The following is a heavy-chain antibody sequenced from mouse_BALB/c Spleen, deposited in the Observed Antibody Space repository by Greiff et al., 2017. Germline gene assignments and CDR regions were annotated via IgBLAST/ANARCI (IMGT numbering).Heavy chain of an antibody. CDR3: TRGAITTPFDY. D-gene: IGHD2-4*01. CDR2: IYPGNSDT. Sequence: EVQLVESGTVLARPGASVKMSCKASGYTFTSYWMHWVKQRPGQGLEWIGAIYPGNSDTSYNQKFKGKAKLTAVTSTSTAYMELSSLTNEDSAVYYCTRGAITTPFDYWGQGTTLTVSS. CDR1: GYTFTSYW. V-gene: IGHV1-5*01. J-gene: IGHJ2*01.